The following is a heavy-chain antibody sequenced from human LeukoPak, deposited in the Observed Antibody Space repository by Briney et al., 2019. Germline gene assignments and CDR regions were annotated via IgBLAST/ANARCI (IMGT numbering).Heavy chain of an antibody. Sequence: SVKASCKASGGTFSSYAISWVRQAPGQGLEWMGGIIPIFGTANYAQKFQGRVTITADESTSTAYMELSSLRSEDTAVYYCARGLGYCSGGSCYMSGSFDPWGQGTLVTVSS. CDR1: GGTFSSYA. CDR2: IIPIFGTA. CDR3: ARGLGYCSGGSCYMSGSFDP. J-gene: IGHJ5*02. V-gene: IGHV1-69*13. D-gene: IGHD2-15*01.